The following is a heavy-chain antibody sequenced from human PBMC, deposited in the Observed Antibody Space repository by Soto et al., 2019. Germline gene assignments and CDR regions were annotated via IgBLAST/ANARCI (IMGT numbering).Heavy chain of an antibody. CDR1: GFTFSNAW. CDR2: IKSKTDGGTT. Sequence: GGSLRLSCAASGFTFSNAWMCWVRQAPGKGLEWVGRIKSKTDGGTTDYAAPVKGRFTISRDDSKNTLYLQMNSLKTEDTAVYYCTTGALTGDQLLSFYMDVWGKGTTVTVSS. CDR3: TTGALTGDQLLSFYMDV. D-gene: IGHD2-2*01. V-gene: IGHV3-15*01. J-gene: IGHJ6*03.